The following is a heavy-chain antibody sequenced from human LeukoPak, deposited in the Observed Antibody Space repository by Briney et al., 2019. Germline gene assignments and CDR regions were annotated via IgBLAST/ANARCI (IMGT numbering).Heavy chain of an antibody. Sequence: GGSLRLSCAASGFTVSSNYMSWVRQSPGKGVEGVSVIYSGGSTYYADSVKGRFTISRDNSKNTLYLQVNSLRAEHPAMYYCARDNYCGGDCYYAHWGQGTLVTVSS. CDR2: IYSGGST. CDR3: ARDNYCGGDCYYAH. V-gene: IGHV3-66*01. D-gene: IGHD2-21*02. J-gene: IGHJ4*02. CDR1: GFTVSSNY.